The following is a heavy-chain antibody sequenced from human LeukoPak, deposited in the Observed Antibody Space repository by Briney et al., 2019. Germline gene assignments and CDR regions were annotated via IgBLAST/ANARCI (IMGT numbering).Heavy chain of an antibody. Sequence: SQTLSLTCTVSGGSISSGDYYWSWIRQPPGKGLEWIGSIYYSGSTYYNPSLKSRVTISVDTSKNQFSLKLSSVTAADTAVYYCANSASSIAARLDYWGQGTLVTVSS. CDR2: IYYSGST. CDR3: ANSASSIAARLDY. J-gene: IGHJ4*02. V-gene: IGHV4-39*01. D-gene: IGHD6-6*01. CDR1: GGSISSGDYY.